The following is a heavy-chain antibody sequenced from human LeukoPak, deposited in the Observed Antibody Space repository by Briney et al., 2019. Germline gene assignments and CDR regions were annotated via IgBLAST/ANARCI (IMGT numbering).Heavy chain of an antibody. J-gene: IGHJ1*01. CDR2: ISSSSSTI. Sequence: GGSLRLSCAASGFTFSSYSMNWVRQAPGKGLEWVSYISSSSSTIYYADSVKGRFTISRDNAKNSLYLQMNSLRAEDTAVYYCAKDLDCSSGSCYHPAEYFQHWGQGTLVTVSS. D-gene: IGHD2-15*01. CDR1: GFTFSSYS. CDR3: AKDLDCSSGSCYHPAEYFQH. V-gene: IGHV3-48*01.